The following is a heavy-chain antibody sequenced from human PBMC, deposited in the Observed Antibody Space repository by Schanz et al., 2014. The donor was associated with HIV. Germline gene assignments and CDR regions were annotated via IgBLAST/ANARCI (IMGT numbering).Heavy chain of an antibody. CDR2: IWYDGSNK. CDR3: AKVTPLRCLDY. D-gene: IGHD4-17*01. Sequence: QVQLVESGGGVVQPGKSLRLSCAASGFTFSSYGMHWVRQAPGKGLEWVAVIWYDGSNKYYTDSVKGRFTISRDNPKNRLYLQMNSLRAEDTAVYYCAKVTPLRCLDYWGQGTLVTVSS. J-gene: IGHJ4*02. CDR1: GFTFSSYG. V-gene: IGHV3-33*06.